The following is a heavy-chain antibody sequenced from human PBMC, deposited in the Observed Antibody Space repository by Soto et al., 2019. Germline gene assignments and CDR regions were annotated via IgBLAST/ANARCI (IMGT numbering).Heavy chain of an antibody. J-gene: IGHJ4*02. CDR1: GFTFSTYW. CDR2: IKQDGGEK. CDR3: ARETSAAWPYYLDY. D-gene: IGHD3-10*01. Sequence: EVQLVESGGGMVQPGGSLRLSCAASGFTFSTYWMSWVRQAPGKGREWVANIKQDGGEKYYLDSVKGRFTISRDNAKNSLYLQMNSLRAEDTAVYYCARETSAAWPYYLDYWGQGTLVTVSS. V-gene: IGHV3-7*01.